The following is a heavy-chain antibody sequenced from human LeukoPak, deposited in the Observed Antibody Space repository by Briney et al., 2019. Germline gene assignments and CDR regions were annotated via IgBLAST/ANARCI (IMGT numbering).Heavy chain of an antibody. CDR2: LSYRAST. CDR1: GGSFSSSSYY. Sequence: SETLSLTCTVYGGSFSSSSYYWGRHRQPPGMGLEGVGNLSYRASTYYNPTRKGTVTIAIDTSQNYFSLKLSSVTDADTAVYYCARVVYSSSSFVGLIVVVTKGIPRGTSYYFDYWGQGTLVTVSS. V-gene: IGHV4-39*07. CDR3: ARVVYSSSSFVGLIVVVTKGIPRGTSYYFDY. D-gene: IGHD3-22*01. J-gene: IGHJ4*02.